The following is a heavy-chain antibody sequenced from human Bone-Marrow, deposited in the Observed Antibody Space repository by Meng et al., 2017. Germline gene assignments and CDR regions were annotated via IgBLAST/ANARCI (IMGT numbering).Heavy chain of an antibody. CDR3: ARDLGDYGDYYDY. D-gene: IGHD4-17*01. V-gene: IGHV1-2*02. J-gene: IGHJ4*02. CDR1: GYTFTGYY. Sequence: QVQLGQSGAEVKKPGASGKVACKASGYTFTGYYMHWVRQAPGQGLEWMGWINPNSGGTNYAQKFQGRVTMTRDTSISTAYMELSRLRSDDTAVYYCARDLGDYGDYYDYWGQGTLVTVSS. CDR2: INPNSGGT.